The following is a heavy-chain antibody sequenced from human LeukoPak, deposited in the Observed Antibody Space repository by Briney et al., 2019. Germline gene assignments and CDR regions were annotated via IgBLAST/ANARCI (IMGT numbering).Heavy chain of an antibody. V-gene: IGHV3-7*01. J-gene: IGHJ4*02. CDR1: GFTFSSYS. D-gene: IGHD4/OR15-4a*01. CDR3: ARDVPYGATTLDY. CDR2: INDGGSDK. Sequence: GGSLRLSCAASGFTFSSYSRNWVRQAPGKGLEWVASINDGGSDKHYVDSVKGRFTISRDNAKNSLDLQMNSLRAEDTAVYFCARDVPYGATTLDYWGQGCLVTVSS.